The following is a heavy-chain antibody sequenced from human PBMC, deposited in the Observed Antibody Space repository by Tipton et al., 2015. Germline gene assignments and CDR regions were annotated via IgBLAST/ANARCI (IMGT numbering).Heavy chain of an antibody. CDR2: ISHSGNA. V-gene: IGHV4-59*04. CDR1: GGSFSDYY. Sequence: TLSLTCTVSGGSFSDYYWSWIRQPPGKGLEWIGSISHSGNAYYNPSLKSRVTMSRDTSKNQFSLKLTSVNTADTAIYYCAGGAYTYNWFDPWGQGTLVTVSS. D-gene: IGHD2-2*02. J-gene: IGHJ5*02. CDR3: AGGAYTYNWFDP.